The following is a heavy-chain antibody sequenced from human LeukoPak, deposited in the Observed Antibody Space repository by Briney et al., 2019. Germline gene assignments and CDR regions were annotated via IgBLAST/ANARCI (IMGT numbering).Heavy chain of an antibody. CDR2: IKSNLDGGTI. J-gene: IGHJ5*02. D-gene: IGHD3-10*01. CDR3: STVKRFTVDRGGRSWFDP. V-gene: IGHV3-15*01. Sequence: GGSLRLSCAASGFIFSNAWIGWVRQAPGKGLEWVGRIKSNLDGGTIDYAAPVKGRFTISRDDSKNTLYLQMNSLKTEDTAVYYCSTVKRFTVDRGGRSWFDPWGQGTLVIVS. CDR1: GFIFSNAW.